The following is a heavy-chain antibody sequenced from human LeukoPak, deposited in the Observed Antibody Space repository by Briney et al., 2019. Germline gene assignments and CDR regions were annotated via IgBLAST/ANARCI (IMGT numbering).Heavy chain of an antibody. D-gene: IGHD6-6*01. Sequence: ASLKVSCKASGYTFTGYYIHWVRQAPGHGLEWMGWINPDNGGSTNARKFQGRVTTTRDTPISTAYLELRSLKSDDTAVYYCARAGPTATRLSPGGSFDYWGQGTLVTVSS. CDR2: INPDNGGS. J-gene: IGHJ4*02. V-gene: IGHV1-2*02. CDR1: GYTFTGYY. CDR3: ARAGPTATRLSPGGSFDY.